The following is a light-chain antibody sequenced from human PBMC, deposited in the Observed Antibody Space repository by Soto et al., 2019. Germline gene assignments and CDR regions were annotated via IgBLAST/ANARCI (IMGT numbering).Light chain of an antibody. V-gene: IGKV1-5*01. CDR2: DAS. J-gene: IGKJ1*01. CDR1: QNIFNW. CDR3: QQYTNYSWT. Sequence: DIPMTQSPSTLSASVGDRVTITCRASQNIFNWLAWYQHKPGKAPKLLIYDASNLESGVPSRFSGSGSGTEFTLTISGLQPDDFVTYYCQQYTNYSWTFGQGTRVDIK.